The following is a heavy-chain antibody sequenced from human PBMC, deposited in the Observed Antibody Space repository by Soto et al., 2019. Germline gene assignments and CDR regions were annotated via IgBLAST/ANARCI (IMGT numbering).Heavy chain of an antibody. CDR2: ISYDGSNK. V-gene: IGHV3-30-3*01. Sequence: GGSLRLSCAAYGFTFSSYAVPWVRQAPGKGLEWVAVISYDGSNKYYADSVKGRFTISRDNSKNTLYLQMDSLRAEDTAVYYCARDRGYTYGYWGWFDPWGQGT. D-gene: IGHD5-18*01. CDR1: GFTFSSYA. CDR3: ARDRGYTYGYWGWFDP. J-gene: IGHJ5*02.